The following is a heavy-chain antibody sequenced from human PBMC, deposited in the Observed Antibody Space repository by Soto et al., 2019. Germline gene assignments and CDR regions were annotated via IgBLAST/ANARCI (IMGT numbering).Heavy chain of an antibody. CDR1: GYTFTGYY. CDR3: ARGDDILTGYYKYYYGMDG. Sequence: ASVKVSCKASGYTFTGYYMHWVRQAPGQGLEWMGWINPNSGGTNYAQKFQGWVTMTRDTSISTAYMELSRLRSDDTAVYYCARGDDILTGYYKYYYGMDGWVQGTTVTVSS. V-gene: IGHV1-2*04. CDR2: INPNSGGT. D-gene: IGHD3-9*01. J-gene: IGHJ6*02.